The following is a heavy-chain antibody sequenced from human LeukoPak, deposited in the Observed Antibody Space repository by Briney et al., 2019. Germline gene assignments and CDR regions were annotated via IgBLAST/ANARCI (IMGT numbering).Heavy chain of an antibody. V-gene: IGHV4-38-2*02. Sequence: SETLSLTCTVSGYSISSGYYWGWIRQPPGKGLEWIGSIYHSGSTNYNPSLKSRVTISVDTSKNQFSLKLSSVTAADTAVYYCAREMALRLGELSYLLKFDPWGQGTLVTVSS. J-gene: IGHJ5*02. CDR1: GYSISSGYY. CDR2: IYHSGST. CDR3: AREMALRLGELSYLLKFDP. D-gene: IGHD3-16*02.